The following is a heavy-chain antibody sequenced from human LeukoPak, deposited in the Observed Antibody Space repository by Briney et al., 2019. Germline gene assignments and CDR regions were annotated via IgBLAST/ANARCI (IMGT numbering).Heavy chain of an antibody. CDR3: ARVAAAGTIDWFDP. CDR2: IYTSGST. V-gene: IGHV4-4*07. J-gene: IGHJ5*02. CDR1: GGSISSYY. Sequence: SETLSLTCTVSGGSISSYYWSWIRQPAGKGLEWIGRIYTSGSTNYNPSLKSRVTMSVDTSKNQFSLKLSSVTAADTAVYYCARVAAAGTIDWFDPWGLGTLVTVSS. D-gene: IGHD6-13*01.